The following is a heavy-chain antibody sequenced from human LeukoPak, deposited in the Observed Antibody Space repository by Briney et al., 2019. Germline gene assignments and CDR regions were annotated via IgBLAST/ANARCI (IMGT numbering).Heavy chain of an antibody. CDR3: AKVEFSPRNESFDY. V-gene: IGHV3-23*01. CDR2: ISGSGGST. D-gene: IGHD3-10*01. Sequence: GGSLRLSCAASGFTFSSYAMSWVRQAPGKGLEWVSAISGSGGSTYYAASVTGRFTISRDNSKNTLYLQMNSLRAEDTAVYYCAKVEFSPRNESFDYWGQGTLVTVSS. CDR1: GFTFSSYA. J-gene: IGHJ4*02.